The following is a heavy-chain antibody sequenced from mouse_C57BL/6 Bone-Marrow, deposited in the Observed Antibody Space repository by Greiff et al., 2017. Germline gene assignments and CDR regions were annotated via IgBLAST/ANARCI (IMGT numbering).Heavy chain of an antibody. Sequence: VQLQQPGAELVKPGASVKLSCKASGYTFTSYWMHWVKQRPGQGLEWIGMIHPNSGSTNYNEKFKGKATLTVDKSSSTAYMQLSSLTSEDSAVYYCARAGIYYGNYYGDRGTLVTVTA. CDR3: ARAGIYYGNYY. CDR1: GYTFTSYW. CDR2: IHPNSGST. J-gene: IGHJ3*01. V-gene: IGHV1-64*01. D-gene: IGHD2-1*01.